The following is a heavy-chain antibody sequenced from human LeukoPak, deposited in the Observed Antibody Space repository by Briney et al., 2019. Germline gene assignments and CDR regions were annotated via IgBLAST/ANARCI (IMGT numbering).Heavy chain of an antibody. J-gene: IGHJ4*02. CDR3: GRGDPDY. CDR1: GFTFDNYL. CDR2: IRFDGTDK. Sequence: GGSLRLSCAASGFTFDNYLMNWVRQAPGKGLEWVANIRFDGTDKYYVDSVKGRFTISRDNAKDSLYLQMNSLRAEDTAVYYCGRGDPDYWGQGTLVTVSS. V-gene: IGHV3-7*01.